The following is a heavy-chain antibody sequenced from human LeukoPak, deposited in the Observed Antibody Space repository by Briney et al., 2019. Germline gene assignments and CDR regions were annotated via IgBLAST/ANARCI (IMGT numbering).Heavy chain of an antibody. CDR1: GFTFSSYS. D-gene: IGHD3-10*01. CDR2: ISSSSSYI. Sequence: GGSLRLSCAASGFTFSSYSMNWVRQAPGKGLEWVSSISSSSSYIYYADSVKGRFTISRDNAKNSLYLQMNSLRAEDRAVYYCARIFYGSGSEAAYYYYYGMDVWGQGTTVTVSS. J-gene: IGHJ6*02. CDR3: ARIFYGSGSEAAYYYYYGMDV. V-gene: IGHV3-21*01.